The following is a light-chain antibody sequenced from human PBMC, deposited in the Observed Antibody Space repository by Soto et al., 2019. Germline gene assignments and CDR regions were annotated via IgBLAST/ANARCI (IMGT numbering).Light chain of an antibody. V-gene: IGKV1-39*01. J-gene: IGKJ1*01. CDR3: QQSYSTPRT. CDR1: QSISSN. Sequence: DIQMTQSPSSLSASVGDRVTITCRASQSISSNLNWYQQKPGKAPKLLIYGAFSFQGGVPSRFSGRGSGTYFTLTISSLQPDEFATYYWQQSYSTPRTFGQETEVEIK. CDR2: GAF.